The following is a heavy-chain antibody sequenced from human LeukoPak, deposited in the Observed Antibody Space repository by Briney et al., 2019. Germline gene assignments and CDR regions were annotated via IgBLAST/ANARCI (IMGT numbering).Heavy chain of an antibody. CDR3: ATAAKRHYQLLQLYNWFDP. D-gene: IGHD2-2*01. J-gene: IGHJ5*02. Sequence: ASVKVSCRVSGYSLSDLSIHWVRHVGGKGLEWMGGFDPGDGETIYAQKFQGRVTMTEDTSTDTAYMELSSLRSEDTAVYYCATAAKRHYQLLQLYNWFDPWGQGTLVTVSS. V-gene: IGHV1-24*01. CDR2: FDPGDGET. CDR1: GYSLSDLS.